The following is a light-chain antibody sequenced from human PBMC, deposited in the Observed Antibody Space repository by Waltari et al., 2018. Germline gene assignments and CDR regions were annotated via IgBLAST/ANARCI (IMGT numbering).Light chain of an antibody. V-gene: IGKV1-12*01. CDR3: QQGNDFPLT. Sequence: DIQMTQSPSSVSASAGDRVTITCRASRDISRWLAWYQQKPGKAPKFLIYDASTLQSGVPSRFSGSGSGREFTLTITSLQPEDFSTYYCQQGNDFPLTFGGGTKVEMK. J-gene: IGKJ4*01. CDR1: RDISRW. CDR2: DAS.